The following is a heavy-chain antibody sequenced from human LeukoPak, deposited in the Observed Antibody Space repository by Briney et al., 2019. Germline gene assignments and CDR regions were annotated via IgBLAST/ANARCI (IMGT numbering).Heavy chain of an antibody. D-gene: IGHD3-10*01. Sequence: PGGSLRLSCAASGFTFTNYAMHWVRQAPGKGLEWVAFIRYDGSNKYYADSVKGRFTISRDNSKNTLYLQMNSLRAEDTAVYYCAKDSSKLWFGEELYNWFDPWGQGTLVTVSS. CDR3: AKDSSKLWFGEELYNWFDP. CDR2: IRYDGSNK. CDR1: GFTFTNYA. J-gene: IGHJ5*02. V-gene: IGHV3-30*02.